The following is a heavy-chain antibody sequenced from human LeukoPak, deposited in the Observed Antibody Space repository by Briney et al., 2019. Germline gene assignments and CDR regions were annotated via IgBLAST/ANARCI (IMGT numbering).Heavy chain of an antibody. J-gene: IGHJ5*02. V-gene: IGHV4-34*01. CDR1: GGSFSGYY. CDR2: INHSGST. CDR3: ARVPVRSSWYSGRWFDP. D-gene: IGHD6-13*01. Sequence: PSETLSLTCAVYGGSFSGYYWSWIRQPPGKGLEWIGEINHSGSTNYNPSLKSRVTISVDTSKNQLSLKLSSVTAADTAVYYCARVPVRSSWYSGRWFDPWGQGTLVTVSS.